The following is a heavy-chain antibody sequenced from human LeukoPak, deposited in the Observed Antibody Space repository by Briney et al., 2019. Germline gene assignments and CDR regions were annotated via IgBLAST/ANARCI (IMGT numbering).Heavy chain of an antibody. CDR1: SYTFTSYG. V-gene: IGHV1-18*04. J-gene: IGHJ6*04. CDR3: ARDHYTNYYYYGMDV. D-gene: IGHD4-11*01. CDR2: ISAYNGNT. Sequence: ASVKVSCKASSYTFTSYGISWVRQAPGQGLEWMGWISAYNGNTNYAQKLQGRVTMTTDTSTSTAYVELRSLRSDDTAVYYCARDHYTNYYYYGMDVWGKGTTVTVSS.